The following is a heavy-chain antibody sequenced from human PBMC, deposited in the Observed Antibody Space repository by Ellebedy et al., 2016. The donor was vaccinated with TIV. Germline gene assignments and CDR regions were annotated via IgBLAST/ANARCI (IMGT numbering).Heavy chain of an antibody. V-gene: IGHV3-43D*03. J-gene: IGHJ3*02. Sequence: GGSLRLSXAASGFTFDDYAMHWVRQAPGKGLEWVSLISWDGGSTYYADSVKGRFTISRDNSKNSLYLQMNSLRAEDTALYYCAKDRKRYGSGPGAFDIWGQGTMVTVSS. CDR3: AKDRKRYGSGPGAFDI. CDR2: ISWDGGST. D-gene: IGHD3-10*01. CDR1: GFTFDDYA.